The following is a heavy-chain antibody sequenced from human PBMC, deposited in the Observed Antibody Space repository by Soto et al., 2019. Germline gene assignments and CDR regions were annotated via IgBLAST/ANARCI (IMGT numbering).Heavy chain of an antibody. CDR2: IYYSGST. J-gene: IGHJ5*02. CDR3: ASSLRYFDWLLSFYWFDP. Sequence: SETLSLTCTVSGGSISSSSYYWGWIRQPPGKGLEWIGSIYYSGSTYYNQSLKSRVTISVDTSKNQFSLKLSSVTAADTALYYCASSLRYFDWLLSFYWFDPWGQGTLVTVSS. D-gene: IGHD3-9*01. CDR1: GGSISSSSYY. V-gene: IGHV4-39*01.